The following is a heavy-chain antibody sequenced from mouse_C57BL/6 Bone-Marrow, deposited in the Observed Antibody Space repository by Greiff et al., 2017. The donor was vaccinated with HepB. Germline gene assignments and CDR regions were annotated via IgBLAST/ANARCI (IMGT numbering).Heavy chain of an antibody. CDR1: GFNFKDDY. V-gene: IGHV14-4*01. D-gene: IGHD1-1*01. CDR2: IDPENGDT. CDR3: TALMYYGSYWYFDV. Sequence: EVQLQQSGAELVRPGASVKLSCTASGFNFKDDYMHWVKQRPEQGLEWIGWIDPENGDTDYASKFQGKATITADTSSNTAYLQLSSLTSEDTAVYYDTALMYYGSYWYFDVGGTGTTFTVSS. J-gene: IGHJ1*03.